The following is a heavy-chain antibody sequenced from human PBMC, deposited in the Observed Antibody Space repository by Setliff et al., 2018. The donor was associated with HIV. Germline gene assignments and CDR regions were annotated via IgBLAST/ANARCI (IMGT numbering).Heavy chain of an antibody. J-gene: IGHJ6*03. CDR3: ARGTVSTSYYYYMDV. D-gene: IGHD4-4*01. V-gene: IGHV4-34*01. CDR2: LHYSGTT. CDR1: GGSFSGHY. Sequence: PSETLSLTCAVYGGSFSGHYWSWIRQPPGKGLEWIGSLHYSGTTYYNPSLKSRVTISLDTSKNQFSLKVNSVTAADTAKYFCARGTVSTSYYYYMDVWGKGTTVTVSS.